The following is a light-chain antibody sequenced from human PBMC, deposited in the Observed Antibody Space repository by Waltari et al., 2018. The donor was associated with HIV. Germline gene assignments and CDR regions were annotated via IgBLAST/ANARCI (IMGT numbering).Light chain of an antibody. V-gene: IGLV2-14*01. CDR3: ASFTSGRLNV. J-gene: IGLJ1*01. Sequence: QSALTLPASVSGSPGQSITISCTGPSNYVCAYDYVSWYQQSPGKVPKLLIYDVYNRPSRISNRFSGSKSGNTAFLTISGLRAEDEADYYCASFTSGRLNVFGSGTKVTVL. CDR2: DVY. CDR1: SNYVCAYDY.